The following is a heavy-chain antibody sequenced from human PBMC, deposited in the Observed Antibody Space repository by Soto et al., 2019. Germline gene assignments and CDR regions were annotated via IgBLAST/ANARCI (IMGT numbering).Heavy chain of an antibody. Sequence: GGSLRLSCAASGFTFSSYEMNWVRQAPGKGLEWVSYISSSGSTIYYADSVKGRSTISRDNAKNSLYLQMNSLRAEDTAVYYCARDHVAVAVDYFDYWGQGTLVTVSS. J-gene: IGHJ4*02. V-gene: IGHV3-48*03. CDR1: GFTFSSYE. CDR2: ISSSGSTI. D-gene: IGHD6-19*01. CDR3: ARDHVAVAVDYFDY.